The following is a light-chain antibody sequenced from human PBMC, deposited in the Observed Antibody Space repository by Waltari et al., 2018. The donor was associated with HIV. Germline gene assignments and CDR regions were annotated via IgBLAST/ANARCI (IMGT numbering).Light chain of an antibody. CDR1: QGISTW. Sequence: DIQMTQSPSSVSAYVGDRVTLTCRATQGISTWLAWYQQKPGKAPNVLISGASNLEPGVPSRFSGSGSGTSFSLTITSLQADDFAVYYCQQTNSFPFTFGQGTRLEIK. J-gene: IGKJ5*01. V-gene: IGKV1-12*01. CDR3: QQTNSFPFT. CDR2: GAS.